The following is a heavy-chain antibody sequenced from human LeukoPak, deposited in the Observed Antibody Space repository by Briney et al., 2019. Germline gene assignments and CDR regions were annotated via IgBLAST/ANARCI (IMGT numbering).Heavy chain of an antibody. V-gene: IGHV4-61*01. CDR2: IYYSGST. CDR3: ASRYSSSWGTFDY. CDR1: GGSISSGSYY. Sequence: SQTLSLTCTVSGGSISSGSYYWSWIRQPPGKGLEWIGYIYYSGSTNYNPSLKSRVTISVDTSKNQFSLKLSSVTAADTAVYYCASRYSSSWGTFDYWGQGTLVTVSS. J-gene: IGHJ4*02. D-gene: IGHD6-13*01.